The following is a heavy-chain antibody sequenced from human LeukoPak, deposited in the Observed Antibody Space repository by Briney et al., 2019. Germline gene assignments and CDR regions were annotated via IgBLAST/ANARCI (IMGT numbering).Heavy chain of an antibody. V-gene: IGHV3-7*01. CDR2: INQDGSAA. CDR3: WGDAFNFGGDLFAI. J-gene: IGHJ3*02. CDR1: GFTFNRNW. Sequence: PGGSLRLSCITCGFTFNRNWISSVRLAPGKGLEWVANINQDGSAANYVDSVKGRFTISRDNTKNSLYLQMNSLRVEDTAVYYCWGDAFNFGGDLFAIWGQGTVVTVSS. D-gene: IGHD3-16*01.